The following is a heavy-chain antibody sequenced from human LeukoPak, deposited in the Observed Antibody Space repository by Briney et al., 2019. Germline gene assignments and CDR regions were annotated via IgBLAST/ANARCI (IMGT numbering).Heavy chain of an antibody. Sequence: GGSLRLSCAASGFTFSSYVMHWVRQAPGKGLEWVALISNDGSSKYYADSVKGRFTISRDNSKTTLYLQMSSLRTEDTAVYYCARGGSDWYNGDYWGQGTLVTVSS. D-gene: IGHD6-19*01. J-gene: IGHJ4*02. CDR2: ISNDGSSK. V-gene: IGHV3-30-3*01. CDR1: GFTFSSYV. CDR3: ARGGSDWYNGDY.